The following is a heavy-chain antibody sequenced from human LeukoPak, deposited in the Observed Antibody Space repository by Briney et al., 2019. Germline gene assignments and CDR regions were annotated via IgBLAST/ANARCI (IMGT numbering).Heavy chain of an antibody. CDR1: GGSISSGGYY. Sequence: SETLSLTCTVSGGSISSGGYYWSWIRQHPGKGPEWIGYIYYSGSTYYNPSLKSRVTISVDTSKNQFSLKLSSVTAADTAVYYCARGVAAAGTADYWGQGTLVTVSS. CDR2: IYYSGST. CDR3: ARGVAAAGTADY. J-gene: IGHJ4*02. V-gene: IGHV4-31*03. D-gene: IGHD6-13*01.